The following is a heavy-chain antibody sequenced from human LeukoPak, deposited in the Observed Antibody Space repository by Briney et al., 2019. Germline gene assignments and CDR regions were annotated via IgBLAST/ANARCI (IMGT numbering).Heavy chain of an antibody. V-gene: IGHV4-34*01. CDR2: INHSGST. CDR1: AGSFSGYY. Sequence: APTVSLTCAVYAGSFSGYYWSWIRQPPGKGLEWIGEINHSGSTNYNPSLKSRVTISVDTSKNQFSLKLSSVTAADTAVYYWARGPPEYGSGSKGFDPWGQGTLVTVSS. D-gene: IGHD3-10*01. CDR3: ARGPPEYGSGSKGFDP. J-gene: IGHJ5*02.